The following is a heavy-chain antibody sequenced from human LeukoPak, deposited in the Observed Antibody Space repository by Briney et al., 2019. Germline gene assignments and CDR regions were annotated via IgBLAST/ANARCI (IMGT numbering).Heavy chain of an antibody. CDR3: TTDPLRRSMAPAY. CDR2: IKSYADGGAT. V-gene: IGHV3-15*01. CDR1: GLTFSSVW. Sequence: GGSLRLSCAASGLTFSSVWMSWVRQAPGKGLEWVGRIKSYADGGATHYAAPVRGRFTVSRDDSKSTLYLQMSSLNTEDTAMYYCTTDPLRRSMAPAYWGRGTLVTVSS. J-gene: IGHJ4*02. D-gene: IGHD5-24*01.